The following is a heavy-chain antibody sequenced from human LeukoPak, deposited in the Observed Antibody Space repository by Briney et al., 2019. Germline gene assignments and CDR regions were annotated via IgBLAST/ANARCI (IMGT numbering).Heavy chain of an antibody. V-gene: IGHV1-2*02. J-gene: IGHJ4*02. Sequence: GASVKVSCKPSGYTFTAYFVHWVRQASGQGFEWMGWMNPKNGATHYAQKFQGRASMTRDTSISTAYLDLGSLGSDDSAVYFCVRGIKYGDYGTFDSWGQGTLVTVSS. CDR2: MNPKNGAT. CDR1: GYTFTAYF. D-gene: IGHD4-17*01. CDR3: VRGIKYGDYGTFDS.